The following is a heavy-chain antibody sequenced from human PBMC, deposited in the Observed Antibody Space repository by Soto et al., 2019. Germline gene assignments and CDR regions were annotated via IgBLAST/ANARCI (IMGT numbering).Heavy chain of an antibody. V-gene: IGHV4-31*03. Sequence: SETLSLTCTVSGGSISSGGYYWSWIRQHPGKGLEWIGYIYYSGSTYYNPSLKSRVTISVDTSKNQFSLKLSSVTAADTAVYYCETEALRLFYGMDVWGQGTTVTVSS. CDR3: ETEALRLFYGMDV. D-gene: IGHD2-21*01. CDR1: GGSISSGGYY. J-gene: IGHJ6*02. CDR2: IYYSGST.